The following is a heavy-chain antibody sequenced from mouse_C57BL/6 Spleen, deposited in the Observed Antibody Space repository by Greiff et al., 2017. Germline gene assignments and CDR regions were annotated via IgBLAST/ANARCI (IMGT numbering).Heavy chain of an antibody. V-gene: IGHV5-6*01. CDR1: GFTFSSYG. CDR2: ISSGGSYT. CDR3: ARHGYYDYWYFDV. D-gene: IGHD2-3*01. J-gene: IGHJ1*03. Sequence: EVQGVESGGDLVKPGGSLKLSCAASGFTFSSYGMSWVRQTPDKRLEWVATISSGGSYTYYPDSVKGRFTISRDNAKNTLYLQMSSLKSEDTAMYYCARHGYYDYWYFDVWGTGTTVTVSS.